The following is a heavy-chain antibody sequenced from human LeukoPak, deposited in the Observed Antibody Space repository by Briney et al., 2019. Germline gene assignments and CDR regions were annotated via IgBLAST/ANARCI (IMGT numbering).Heavy chain of an antibody. CDR3: ARDRDFLGSGWSNSFDY. Sequence: EGSLRLSCTASGFTFSSYEMNWVRQAPGKGLEWVSYISSSGSNIYYADSVKGRFTISRDNAKNSLYLQMNSLRAEDTAVYYCARDRDFLGSGWSNSFDYWGQGTLVTVSS. V-gene: IGHV3-48*03. CDR1: GFTFSSYE. J-gene: IGHJ4*02. D-gene: IGHD6-19*01. CDR2: ISSSGSNI.